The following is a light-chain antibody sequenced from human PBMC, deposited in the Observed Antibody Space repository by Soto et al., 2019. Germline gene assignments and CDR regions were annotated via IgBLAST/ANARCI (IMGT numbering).Light chain of an antibody. V-gene: IGLV2-14*03. CDR1: SSDVGGYNY. CDR2: DVS. CDR3: SSYTSSSTLPYV. Sequence: QSVLTQPASVSGSPGQSITISCTGTSSDVGGYNYVSWYQQHPGKAPKLMIYDVSNRPSGVSNRFSGSESGNTASLTISGLQAEDEADYYCSSYTSSSTLPYVFGTGTKVTV. J-gene: IGLJ1*01.